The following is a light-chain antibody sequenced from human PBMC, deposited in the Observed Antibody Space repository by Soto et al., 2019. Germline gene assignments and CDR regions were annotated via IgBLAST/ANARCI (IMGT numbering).Light chain of an antibody. CDR3: AAWDDSLNGFWV. J-gene: IGLJ3*02. V-gene: IGLV1-44*01. Sequence: QSVLTQPPSASGTPGQRVTISCSGSSSNIGSNYVNWYQQLPGTAPKLLIYSNNQTPSGVPDRFSGSKSGTSGSLAISGLQSEDEDDYYCAAWDDSLNGFWVFGGGTKLTVL. CDR2: SNN. CDR1: SSNIGSNY.